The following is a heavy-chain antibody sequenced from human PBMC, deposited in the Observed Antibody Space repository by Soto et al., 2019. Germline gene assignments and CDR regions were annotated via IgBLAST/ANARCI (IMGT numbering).Heavy chain of an antibody. CDR1: GGSISSSNC. Sequence: SETLSLTCAVSGGSISSSNCWSWVRQPPGKGLEGMGEIYHSGSTNYNPSLKSRVTVSVDKSKNQSSLKLSSATAADTAVYYCARERPYYVFWSGYPIPIGTYYYYGMDVWGQGTTVT. CDR3: ARERPYYVFWSGYPIPIGTYYYYGMDV. CDR2: IYHSGST. J-gene: IGHJ6*02. V-gene: IGHV4-4*02. D-gene: IGHD3-3*01.